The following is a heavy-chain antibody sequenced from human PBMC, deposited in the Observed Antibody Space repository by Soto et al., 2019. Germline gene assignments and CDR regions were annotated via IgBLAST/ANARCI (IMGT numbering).Heavy chain of an antibody. V-gene: IGHV1-2*02. CDR2: INPKSGGT. D-gene: IGHD1-26*01. CDR1: GYTFTVYY. CDR3: ARDLAKGGGSAGFDY. Sequence: ASVKVSCKAPGYTFTVYYMHWVRQAPGQGLEWMGWINPKSGGTMYPQKFQGRVTMTWDTSISTAYMALTRLRSDDTAVYYCARDLAKGGGSAGFDYWGQGTLVTVSS. J-gene: IGHJ4*02.